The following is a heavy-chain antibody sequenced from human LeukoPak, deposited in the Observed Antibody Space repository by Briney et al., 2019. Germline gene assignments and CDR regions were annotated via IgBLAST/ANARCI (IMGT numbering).Heavy chain of an antibody. J-gene: IGHJ4*02. CDR3: ASYYYDSSGYYNY. D-gene: IGHD3-22*01. CDR1: GGSISSSSYY. CDR2: IYYSGST. Sequence: PSETLSLTCTVSGGSISSSSYYWGWIRQPPGKGLEWIGSIYYSGSTYYNPSLKSRLTISVDTSKNQFSLKLSSVTAADTAVYYCASYYYDSSGYYNYWGQGTLVTVSS. V-gene: IGHV4-39*01.